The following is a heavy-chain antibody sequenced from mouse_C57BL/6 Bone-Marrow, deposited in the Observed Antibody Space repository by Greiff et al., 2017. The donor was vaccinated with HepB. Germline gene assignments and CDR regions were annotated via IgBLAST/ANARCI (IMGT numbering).Heavy chain of an antibody. CDR3: ARMGSSWFAY. V-gene: IGHV1-55*01. Sequence: QVQLLQPGAELVKPGASVKMSCKASGYTFTSYWITWVKQRPGQGLEWIGDIYPGSGSTNYNEKFKSKATLTVDTSSSTAYMQLIRLTSEDSAVYYCARMGSSWFAYWGQGTLVTVSA. D-gene: IGHD1-1*01. CDR2: IYPGSGST. CDR1: GYTFTSYW. J-gene: IGHJ3*01.